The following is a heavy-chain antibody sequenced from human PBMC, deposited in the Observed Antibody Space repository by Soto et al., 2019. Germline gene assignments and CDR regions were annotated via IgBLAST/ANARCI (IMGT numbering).Heavy chain of an antibody. CDR1: GASISSHS. Sequence: SETLSLTCTVSGASISSHSWSWIRQPPGKRLECTGYIYYSGSTSYTPSLNSRVTISVDTSKNQFSLKPSSVTAADTAVYYCARDAGNWFDPWGQGTLVTVSS. CDR3: ARDAGNWFDP. CDR2: IYYSGST. J-gene: IGHJ5*02. V-gene: IGHV4-59*11.